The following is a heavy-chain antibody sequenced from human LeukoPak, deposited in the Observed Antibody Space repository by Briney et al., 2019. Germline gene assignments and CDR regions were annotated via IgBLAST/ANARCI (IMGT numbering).Heavy chain of an antibody. J-gene: IGHJ4*02. CDR1: GFTFSSYS. CDR2: ISSSSSYI. CDR3: ARDPPRAPFDY. V-gene: IGHV3-21*01. D-gene: IGHD3-10*01. Sequence: GGSLRLSCAASGFTFSSYSMNWVRQAPGKGLEWVSSISSSSSYIYYADSVKGRFTISRDNAKNSLYLQMNSLRVEDTAVYYCARDPPRAPFDYWGQGTLVTVSS.